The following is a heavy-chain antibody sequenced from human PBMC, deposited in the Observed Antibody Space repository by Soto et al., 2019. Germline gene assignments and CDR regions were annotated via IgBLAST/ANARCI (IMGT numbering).Heavy chain of an antibody. Sequence: ASVKVSCKASGYTFTNYGISWVRQAPGQGLEWMGWINVYNGNTKYAQKVQGRVTFTRDTSAGTVYMQLSSLTSEDTAVYYCARDDSGFSGSHYIDYFNYWGQGALVTVSS. J-gene: IGHJ4*02. CDR1: GYTFTNYG. V-gene: IGHV1-18*01. CDR2: INVYNGNT. D-gene: IGHD1-26*01. CDR3: ARDDSGFSGSHYIDYFNY.